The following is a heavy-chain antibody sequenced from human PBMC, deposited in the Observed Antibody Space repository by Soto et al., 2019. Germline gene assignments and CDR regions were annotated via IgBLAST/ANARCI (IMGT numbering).Heavy chain of an antibody. D-gene: IGHD2-21*02. CDR1: GDTFTDYY. Sequence: QVQLMQSGAEVKKPGASVKVSCKASGDTFTDYYIHWVRQAPGQGLEWMGTVNPSGGHTTYAQHFLGRVTXPXXXSXCTLYMERTSLTSDDTAIYYCARGGHVVVVTAALDYWGQGTLVTVSS. V-gene: IGHV1-46*01. J-gene: IGHJ4*02. CDR2: VNPSGGHT. CDR3: ARGGHVVVVTAALDY.